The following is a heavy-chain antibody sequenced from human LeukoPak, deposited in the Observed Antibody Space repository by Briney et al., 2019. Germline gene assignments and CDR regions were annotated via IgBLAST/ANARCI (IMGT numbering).Heavy chain of an antibody. Sequence: PGGSLRLSCAASGFTFSSYSMNWVRQAPGKGLEWVSSISSSSYIYYADSVKGRFTISRDNAKNSLYLQMNSLRAEDTAVYYCARPYSSSFGYGAFDIWGQGTMVTVSS. J-gene: IGHJ3*02. CDR1: GFTFSSYS. V-gene: IGHV3-21*01. D-gene: IGHD6-13*01. CDR3: ARPYSSSFGYGAFDI. CDR2: ISSSSYI.